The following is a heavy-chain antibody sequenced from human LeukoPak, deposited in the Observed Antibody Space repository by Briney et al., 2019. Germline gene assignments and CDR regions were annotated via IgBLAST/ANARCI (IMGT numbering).Heavy chain of an antibody. Sequence: SETLSLTCTVSGGSISSYYWSWIRQPAGKGLEWIGRIYTSGSTNYNPSLKSRVTMSVDTSKNQFSLHLNSVTPEDTAVYYCANIAVTGYDAFDIWGQGTVVTVSS. D-gene: IGHD6-19*01. CDR1: GGSISSYY. J-gene: IGHJ3*02. V-gene: IGHV4-4*07. CDR3: ANIAVTGYDAFDI. CDR2: IYTSGST.